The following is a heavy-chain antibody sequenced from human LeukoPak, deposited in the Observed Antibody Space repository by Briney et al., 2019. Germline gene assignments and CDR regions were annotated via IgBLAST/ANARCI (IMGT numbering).Heavy chain of an antibody. Sequence: GGSLRLSCAASGFTFGSYGMHWVRQAPGKGLEWVAFIRYDGSNKYYADSVKGRFTISRDNSKNTLYLQMNSLRAEDTAVYYCAKDGGYCSSTSCYTRVGDYWGQGTLVTVSS. J-gene: IGHJ4*02. CDR3: AKDGGYCSSTSCYTRVGDY. D-gene: IGHD2-2*02. V-gene: IGHV3-30*02. CDR2: IRYDGSNK. CDR1: GFTFGSYG.